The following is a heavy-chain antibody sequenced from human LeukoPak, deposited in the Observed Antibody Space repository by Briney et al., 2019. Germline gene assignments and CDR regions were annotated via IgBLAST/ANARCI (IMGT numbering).Heavy chain of an antibody. CDR2: ISYDESNK. CDR3: ARDTDDEGDY. J-gene: IGHJ4*02. D-gene: IGHD4-17*01. CDR1: GFTFSSYA. V-gene: IGHV3-30*01. Sequence: GGSLRLSCAASGFTFSSYAMHWVRQAPGKGLEWVAVISYDESNKYYADSVKGRFTISRDNSKHTLYLQMNSLRAEDTAVYYCARDTDDEGDYWGQGTLVTVSS.